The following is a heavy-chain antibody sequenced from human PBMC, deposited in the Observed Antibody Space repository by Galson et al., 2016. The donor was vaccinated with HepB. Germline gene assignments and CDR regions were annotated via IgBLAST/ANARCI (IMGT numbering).Heavy chain of an antibody. D-gene: IGHD2/OR15-2a*01. Sequence: SLRPSCAASGFTFSQRGMHWVRQAPGKGLEWVAADSMDGRGKFYADSVKGRFTISRDNSNNMLFLQMSSLRVGDTAVYYCAKRHEYCPPVGCSVDYWGQGTLVSVSS. J-gene: IGHJ4*02. CDR3: AKRHEYCPPVGCSVDY. CDR2: DSMDGRGK. CDR1: GFTFSQRG. V-gene: IGHV3-30*18.